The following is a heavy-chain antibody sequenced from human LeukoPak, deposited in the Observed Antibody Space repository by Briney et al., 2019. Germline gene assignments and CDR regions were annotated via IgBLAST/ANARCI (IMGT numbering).Heavy chain of an antibody. CDR3: ARHGIVVGRQALGEFDP. CDR1: GGSFSGYY. Sequence: SETLSLTCAVYGGSFSGYYWSWIRQPSGKGLEWIGEINHSGSTNYNPSLKSRVTMSLDASKNQFSLELNPVTPADTAVYYCARHGIVVGRQALGEFDPWGQGTLVTVSS. V-gene: IGHV4-34*01. D-gene: IGHD2-2*01. CDR2: INHSGST. J-gene: IGHJ5*02.